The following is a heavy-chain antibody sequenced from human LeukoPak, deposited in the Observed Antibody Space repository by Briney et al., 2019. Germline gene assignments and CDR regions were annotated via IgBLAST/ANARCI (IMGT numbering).Heavy chain of an antibody. CDR3: ARGVTTGVDAFDI. D-gene: IGHD2-21*02. Sequence: PGGSLRLPCAASGFTLSAYWMPWVRQATGKGLEWVANIKHDGSEEYYVDCVKGRFTISRDNAKNSLYPHMNSMRAEDTAVYYCARGVTTGVDAFDIGGQGTMVTVSS. V-gene: IGHV3-7*04. J-gene: IGHJ3*02. CDR1: GFTLSAYW. CDR2: IKHDGSEE.